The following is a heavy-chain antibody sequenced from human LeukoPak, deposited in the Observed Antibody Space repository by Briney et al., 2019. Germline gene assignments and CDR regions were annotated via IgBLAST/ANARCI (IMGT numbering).Heavy chain of an antibody. CDR1: GGSFSVY. Sequence: SETLSLTCAVYGGSFSVYWSWIRQPPGKGLEWIGEINHTGSTNYNPSLKSRVTISVDTSKNQFSLKLSSVTAADTDVYYCARGRDTAMVTLYFDYWGQGTLVTVSS. J-gene: IGHJ4*02. CDR2: INHTGST. V-gene: IGHV4-34*01. CDR3: ARGRDTAMVTLYFDY. D-gene: IGHD5-18*01.